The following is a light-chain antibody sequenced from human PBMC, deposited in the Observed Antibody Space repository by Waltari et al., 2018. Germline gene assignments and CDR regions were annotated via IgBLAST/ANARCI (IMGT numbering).Light chain of an antibody. CDR2: AAA. V-gene: IGKV1-12*01. J-gene: IGKJ3*01. CDR3: QQINTFPPT. Sequence: DIQMTQSPSSVSASVGDRVTITCRASQGISSWLAWYQQKPGKAPQLLIYAAASLQSGVPVRFRASGSGTDVTLIISSLQPEHFATHYCQQINTFPPTFGPGTKVQMK. CDR1: QGISSW.